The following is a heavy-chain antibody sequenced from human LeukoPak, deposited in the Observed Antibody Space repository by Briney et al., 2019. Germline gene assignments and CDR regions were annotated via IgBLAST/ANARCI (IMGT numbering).Heavy chain of an antibody. V-gene: IGHV4-59*01. CDR1: GGSISSYY. CDR2: IYYSGST. CDR3: ARGGTVTPFDY. J-gene: IGHJ4*02. D-gene: IGHD5-18*01. Sequence: SETLSLTCTVSGGSISSYYWSWIRQPPGKGLEWIGYIYYSGSTNYNPSLKSRVTISVDTSKNQFSLKLSSVTAADTAVYYCARGGTVTPFDYWGQGTLVTVSS.